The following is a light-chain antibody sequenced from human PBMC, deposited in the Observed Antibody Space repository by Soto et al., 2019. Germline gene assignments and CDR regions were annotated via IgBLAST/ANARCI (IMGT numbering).Light chain of an antibody. J-gene: IGLJ1*01. CDR1: SSDIGFYNY. V-gene: IGLV2-8*01. CDR2: DVN. CDR3: SSYAGKTSLV. Sequence: QSALTQPPSASGSPGQSVIISCTGTSSDIGFYNYVSWYQHHPGRAPKLIIYDVNMRPTGVPHRFSGSRSGNSASLTVSGFQAEDEADYYCSSYAGKTSLVFGTGTKLTVL.